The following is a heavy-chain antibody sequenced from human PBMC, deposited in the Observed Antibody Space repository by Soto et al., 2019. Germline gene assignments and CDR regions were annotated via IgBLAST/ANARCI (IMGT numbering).Heavy chain of an antibody. CDR3: ECAPTAFYDY. J-gene: IGHJ4*02. V-gene: IGHV3-53*01. D-gene: IGHD2-21*02. CDR2: MCSGGST. Sequence: GGSLRLSCAASGFSVNDYMSWGRQAPGQGREGVSGMCSGGSTWYTDYVTARISIARDNSKNTKYLHMHSLSAEDTAPPYFECAPTAFYDYWGQGTLVTVSS. CDR1: GFSVNDY.